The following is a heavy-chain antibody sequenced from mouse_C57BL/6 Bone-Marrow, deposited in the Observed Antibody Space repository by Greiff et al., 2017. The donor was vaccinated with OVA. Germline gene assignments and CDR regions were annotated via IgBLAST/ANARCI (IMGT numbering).Heavy chain of an antibody. D-gene: IGHD1-1*01. CDR2: IDPSDRYT. J-gene: IGHJ1*03. CDR1: GYTFTSYW. Sequence: VQLQQPGAELVRPGTAVKLSCKASGYTFTSYWMHWVKQRPGQGLEGIGEIDPSDRYTNYNQNRKGKAPFTGDTAYSTAYMQLSSLTSEDSAVYYCARLLLRYHWYFEVWGTGTTVTVSS. CDR3: ARLLLRYHWYFEV. V-gene: IGHV1-59*01.